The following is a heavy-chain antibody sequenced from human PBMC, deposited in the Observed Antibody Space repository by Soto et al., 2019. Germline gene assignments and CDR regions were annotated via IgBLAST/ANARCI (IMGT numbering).Heavy chain of an antibody. J-gene: IGHJ5*02. Sequence: QVQLVQSGAEVKKPGSSVQVSGKASGGTFSSYAISWVRQAPGQGLEWMGGIIPICGTANYAQKFQGRGPITADESPSTAYMELSSVRYEDTAVYYFARDLWFGEVIHTNWLDPWGQGTLVTVSS. V-gene: IGHV1-69*01. CDR2: IIPICGTA. CDR1: GGTFSSYA. CDR3: ARDLWFGEVIHTNWLDP. D-gene: IGHD3-10*01.